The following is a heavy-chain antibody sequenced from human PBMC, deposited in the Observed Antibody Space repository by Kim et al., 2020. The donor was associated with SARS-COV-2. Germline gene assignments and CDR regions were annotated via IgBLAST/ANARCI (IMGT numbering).Heavy chain of an antibody. Sequence: DAVKGRFTISRDKSKNTLYLQMNRLRAEDTGIYYCARARGSGWYYFDYWGQGTLVTVSS. J-gene: IGHJ4*02. V-gene: IGHV3-53*01. D-gene: IGHD6-19*01. CDR3: ARARGSGWYYFDY.